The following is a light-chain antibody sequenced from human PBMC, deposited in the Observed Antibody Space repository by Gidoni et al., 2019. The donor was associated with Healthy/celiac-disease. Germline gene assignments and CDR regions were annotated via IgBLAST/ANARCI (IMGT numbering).Light chain of an antibody. CDR2: EVS. Sequence: QSALTQPPSASGSPGQSVTISCTGTSSDVGGYNYVSWYKQHPGKAPKPMIYEVSQRPSGVPDRFSGSKSGNTASLTVSGLQAEDEADYYCSSYAGSIWVFGGGTKLTVL. V-gene: IGLV2-8*01. CDR1: SSDVGGYNY. CDR3: SSYAGSIWV. J-gene: IGLJ3*02.